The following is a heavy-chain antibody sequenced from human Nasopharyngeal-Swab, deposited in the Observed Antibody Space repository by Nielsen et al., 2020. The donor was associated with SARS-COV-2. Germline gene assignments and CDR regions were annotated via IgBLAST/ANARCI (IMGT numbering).Heavy chain of an antibody. CDR1: GFTFEHFG. CDR2: ISWKSESI. J-gene: IGHJ3*02. V-gene: IGHV3-9*01. Sequence: SLKISCAASGFTFEHFGMHWVRQPPGKGLEWVAGISWKSESIAHADAVKGRFSITRDNAKKSLYLEMNSLRPEDTALYYCANAGGSGSYGYDAFDIWGLGTMVTVSS. CDR3: ANAGGSGSYGYDAFDI. D-gene: IGHD1-26*01.